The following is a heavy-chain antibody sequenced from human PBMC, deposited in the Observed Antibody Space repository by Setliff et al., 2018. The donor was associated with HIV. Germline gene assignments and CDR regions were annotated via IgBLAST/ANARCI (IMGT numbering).Heavy chain of an antibody. CDR1: GYTFTSCF. D-gene: IGHD6-13*01. CDR2: INPSDGSA. Sequence: RASVKVSCKASGYTFTSCFLHWVRQAPGQGLEYMGIINPSDGSADYVEKFQDRVTITRDTSTSTVYMEMSSLRSEDTATYYCAKEYHTAATGTRVANYFDYWGQGTLVTVSS. J-gene: IGHJ4*02. V-gene: IGHV1-46*01. CDR3: AKEYHTAATGTRVANYFDY.